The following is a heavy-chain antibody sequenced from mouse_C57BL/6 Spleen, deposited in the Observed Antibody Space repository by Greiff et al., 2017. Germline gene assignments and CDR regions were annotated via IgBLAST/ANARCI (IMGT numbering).Heavy chain of an antibody. CDR1: GYSITSGYY. D-gene: IGHD1-1*01. CDR3: ARTDYYGSSSYYFGY. J-gene: IGHJ2*01. Sequence: EVQLQESGPGLVKPSQSLSLTCSVTGYSITSGYYWNCIRQFPGNKLEWMGYISYDGSNNYNPSLKNRISITRDTSKNQFFLKLESVTTEDAATYYCARTDYYGSSSYYFGYWGQGTTLTVSS. CDR2: ISYDGSN. V-gene: IGHV3-6*01.